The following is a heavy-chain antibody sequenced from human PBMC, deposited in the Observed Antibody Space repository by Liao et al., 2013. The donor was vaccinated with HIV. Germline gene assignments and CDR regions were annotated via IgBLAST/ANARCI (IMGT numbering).Heavy chain of an antibody. CDR3: GRTRGRAGETDY. CDR2: IYYSGST. CDR1: GDSVSGYY. Sequence: HVQLQESGPGLVRPSETLSLTCTVSGDSVSGYYWNWIRQPPGKRLEWIGYIYYSGSTNYNPSLKSRVTISVDTSKRQFSLQLTSVTAADTAVYYCGRTRGRAGETDYWGQGTLVTVSS. J-gene: IGHJ4*02. V-gene: IGHV4-59*02. D-gene: IGHD7-27*01.